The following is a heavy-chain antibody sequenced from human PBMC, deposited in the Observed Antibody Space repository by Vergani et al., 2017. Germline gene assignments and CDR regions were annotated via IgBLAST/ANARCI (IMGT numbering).Heavy chain of an antibody. CDR1: GYTFTAYY. J-gene: IGHJ4*02. CDR3: AREPPLTGFFDY. D-gene: IGHD3-9*01. V-gene: IGHV1-46*03. Sequence: QVQLVQSGAEVKKPGASVKIFCKASGYTFTAYYIHWVRQAPEQGLEWVGVISPDGFSTFYAQKFQGRVTITRDTSTSTVYVEVTSLRSDDTAVYYCAREPPLTGFFDYWGQGTLVTVSS. CDR2: ISPDGFST.